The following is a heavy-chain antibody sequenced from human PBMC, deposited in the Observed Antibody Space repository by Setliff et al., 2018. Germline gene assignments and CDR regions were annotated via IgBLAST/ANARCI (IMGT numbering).Heavy chain of an antibody. Sequence: ASVKVSCKASGYTFTGYYLHWVRQAPGQGLEWMGWIHPNSDATNYAQRFQGRVTMTRDTSISTAYMELSSLRSDDTAVYYCARFSGHNYGSFDSWGQGTLVTVSS. CDR2: IHPNSDAT. CDR3: ARFSGHNYGSFDS. CDR1: GYTFTGYY. V-gene: IGHV1-2*02. D-gene: IGHD5-18*01. J-gene: IGHJ4*02.